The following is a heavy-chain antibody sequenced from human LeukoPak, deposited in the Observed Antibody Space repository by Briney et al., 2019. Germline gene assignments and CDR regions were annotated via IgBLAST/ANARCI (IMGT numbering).Heavy chain of an antibody. J-gene: IGHJ5*02. V-gene: IGHV1-2*02. CDR2: INPNRGGT. CDR1: GYTFTGYY. CDR3: ARRRASIAARRGSRWWFDP. D-gene: IGHD6-6*01. Sequence: ASVKVSCKASGYTFTGYYMHWVRQAPGQGLEWMGWINPNRGGTNYAQKVQGRVTMTRDTSISTAYMELSRLRSDDTAVYYCARRRASIAARRGSRWWFDPWGQGTLVTVSS.